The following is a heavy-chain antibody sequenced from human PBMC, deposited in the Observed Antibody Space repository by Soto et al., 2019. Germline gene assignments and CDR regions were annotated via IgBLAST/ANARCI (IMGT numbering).Heavy chain of an antibody. V-gene: IGHV3-23*01. CDR3: AKDAKSRYCISPSCYVGYSGYDRRTYFAY. J-gene: IGHJ4*02. CDR2: ISGSGGST. D-gene: IGHD2-2*01. CDR1: GFTFSSYA. Sequence: GGSLRLSCAASGFTFSSYAMIWVRQAPGKGLEWVSAISGSGGSTYYADSVKGRFTISRDNSKNTLYLQMNSLRAEDTAVYYYAKDAKSRYCISPSCYVGYSGYDRRTYFAYWGQGTRVPVPP.